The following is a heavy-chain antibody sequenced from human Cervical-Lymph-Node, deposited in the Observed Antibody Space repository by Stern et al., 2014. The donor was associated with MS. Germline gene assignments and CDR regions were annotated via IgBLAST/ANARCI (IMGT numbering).Heavy chain of an antibody. CDR3: ARGSTIITDYFDY. CDR1: GGTFSSYT. V-gene: IGHV1-69*01. J-gene: IGHJ4*02. CDR2: IIPIFGTA. Sequence: MQLVESGAEVKKPGSSVKVSCKASGGTFSSYTISWVRQAPGQGLEWMGGIIPIFGTADYAQKFQGRVTITADESTSTAYMELTSLRSEDTAVYYCARGSTIITDYFDYWGQGTLVTVSS. D-gene: IGHD5/OR15-5a*01.